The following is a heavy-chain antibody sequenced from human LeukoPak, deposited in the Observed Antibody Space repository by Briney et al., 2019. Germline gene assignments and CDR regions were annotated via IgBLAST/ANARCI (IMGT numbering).Heavy chain of an antibody. J-gene: IGHJ6*02. CDR2: MSYDGDNE. D-gene: IGHD3-16*01. Sequence: GGSLRLSCAASGFTFSNFAMHWVRQAPGKGLEWVAVMSYDGDNEYYADSVKGQFTISRDNSKGRLYLQMNGLRPEDTAMYYCARVRGGRSWYYYGMDVWGRGTTVTVSS. CDR1: GFTFSNFA. CDR3: ARVRGGRSWYYYGMDV. V-gene: IGHV3-30-3*01.